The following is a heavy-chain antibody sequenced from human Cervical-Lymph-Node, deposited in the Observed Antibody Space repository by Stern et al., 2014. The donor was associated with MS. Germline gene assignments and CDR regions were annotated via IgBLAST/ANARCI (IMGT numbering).Heavy chain of an antibody. V-gene: IGHV3-33*01. CDR3: AREGGNTAEYFQH. J-gene: IGHJ1*01. CDR2: IWYDGSNR. Sequence: QVQLVESGGGVVQPGRSLRLSCAASGFTFSSSGMHWVRQAPGKGLEWMASIWYDGSNRYYADAVKGRFTISRDNSKNTLYLQMNRLRAEDTAVYYCAREGGNTAEYFQHWGQGTLVTVSS. D-gene: IGHD4-23*01. CDR1: GFTFSSSG.